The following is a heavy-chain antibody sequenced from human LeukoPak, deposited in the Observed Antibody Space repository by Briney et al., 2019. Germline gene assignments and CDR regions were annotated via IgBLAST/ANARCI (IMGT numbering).Heavy chain of an antibody. J-gene: IGHJ4*02. Sequence: PGGSLRLSCEASGFTFSNAWMNWVRQAPGKGLEWVGRIKSKTDGGTTDYAAPVKGRFTISRDDSKNTLYLQMNSLKTEDTAVYYCTTDRDPYSSGWYARDYWGQGTLVTVSS. CDR1: GFTFSNAW. CDR3: TTDRDPYSSGWYARDY. CDR2: IKSKTDGGTT. D-gene: IGHD6-19*01. V-gene: IGHV3-15*07.